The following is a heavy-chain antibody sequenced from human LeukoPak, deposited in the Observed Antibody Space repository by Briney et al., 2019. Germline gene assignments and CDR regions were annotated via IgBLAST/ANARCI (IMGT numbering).Heavy chain of an antibody. V-gene: IGHV3-23*01. CDR1: GFTFSTYA. CDR2: IRGDGATK. Sequence: PGGSLRLSCAASGFTFSTYAMTWVRQAPGKGLEWVSAIRGDGATKFYADSVKGRFTVSRDNSKNTLYLQMNSLRAEDTAVYYCARRQQLVRFWDYWGQGTLVTVSS. D-gene: IGHD6-13*01. CDR3: ARRQQLVRFWDY. J-gene: IGHJ4*02.